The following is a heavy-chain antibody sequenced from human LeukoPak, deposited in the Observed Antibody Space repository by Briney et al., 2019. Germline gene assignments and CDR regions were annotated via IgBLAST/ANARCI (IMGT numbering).Heavy chain of an antibody. J-gene: IGHJ4*02. CDR1: GFTFSSYS. D-gene: IGHD5-18*01. CDR2: ISSSSYI. Sequence: GGSLRLSCAASGFTFSSYSMNWVRQAPGKGLEWVSSISSSSYIYYADSVKGRFTISRDNAKNSLYLQMNSLRAEDTAVYYCARLHVDTAMSMDYWGQGTLVTVSS. V-gene: IGHV3-21*01. CDR3: ARLHVDTAMSMDY.